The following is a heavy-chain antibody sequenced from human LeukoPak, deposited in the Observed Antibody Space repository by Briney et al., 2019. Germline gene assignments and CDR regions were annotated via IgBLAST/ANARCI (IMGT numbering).Heavy chain of an antibody. CDR2: IYTSGST. CDR3: ARETTVTTAFDY. V-gene: IGHV4-61*02. Sequence: PSETLSLTCTVSGGSISSGSYYWSWIRQPAGKGLEWIGRIYTSGSTNYNPSLKSRVTISADTSKNQFSLKLSSVTAADTAVYYCARETTVTTAFDYWGQGTLVTVSS. CDR1: GGSISSGSYY. J-gene: IGHJ4*02. D-gene: IGHD4-17*01.